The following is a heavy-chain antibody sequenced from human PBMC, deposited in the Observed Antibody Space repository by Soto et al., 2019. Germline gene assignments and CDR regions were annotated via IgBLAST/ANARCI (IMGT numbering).Heavy chain of an antibody. CDR1: GFTFTSYA. J-gene: IGHJ4*02. V-gene: IGHV3-23*01. CDR3: AKDWWSKWLPPHNFDY. Sequence: PGGSLRLSCAASGFTFTSYAMSWVRQTPGKGLEWVSAISGGGESTYYTDSVRGRFTISRDNSQNTLYLQMNNLRAEDTAVYYCAKDWWSKWLPPHNFDYWGQGALVTVSS. D-gene: IGHD6-19*01. CDR2: ISGGGEST.